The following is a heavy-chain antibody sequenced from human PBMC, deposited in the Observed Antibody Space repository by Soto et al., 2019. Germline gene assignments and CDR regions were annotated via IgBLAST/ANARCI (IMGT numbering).Heavy chain of an antibody. CDR3: AILGSGGYCISTSCGTVFDY. CDR1: GFTFSSYG. D-gene: IGHD2-2*01. J-gene: IGHJ4*02. CDR2: IWYDGSNK. Sequence: QVQLVESGGGVVQPGRSLRLSCAASGFTFSSYGMHWVRQAPGKGLEWVAVIWYDGSNKYYADSVKGRFTISRDNSKNTLYLQINSLRAEDTAVYYCAILGSGGYCISTSCGTVFDYWGQGTLVTVSS. V-gene: IGHV3-33*01.